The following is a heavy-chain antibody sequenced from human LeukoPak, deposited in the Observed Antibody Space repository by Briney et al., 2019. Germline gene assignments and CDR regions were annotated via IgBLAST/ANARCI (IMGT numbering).Heavy chain of an antibody. CDR1: GYTFTGYY. Sequence: ASVKVSCKASGYTFTGYYMHWVRQAPGQGLEWMGWINPNSGGTNYAQKFQGRVTMTRDTSISTAYMELSRLRSDGTAVYYCARDLRADSAGSYWGQGTLVTVSS. D-gene: IGHD1-26*01. CDR2: INPNSGGT. CDR3: ARDLRADSAGSY. J-gene: IGHJ4*02. V-gene: IGHV1-2*02.